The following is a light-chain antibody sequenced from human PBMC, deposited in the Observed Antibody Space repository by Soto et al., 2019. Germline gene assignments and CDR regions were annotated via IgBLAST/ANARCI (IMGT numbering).Light chain of an antibody. CDR1: QSVSSNY. J-gene: IGKJ1*01. Sequence: VLTQSPVTLSLSPGERATLSCRASQSVSSNYLAWYQQKPGQAPRLLIYGASSRATGIPDRFSGSGSGTDFTLTISRLEPEDFAVYYCQQYGGSPTFGQGTKVDIK. V-gene: IGKV3-20*01. CDR3: QQYGGSPT. CDR2: GAS.